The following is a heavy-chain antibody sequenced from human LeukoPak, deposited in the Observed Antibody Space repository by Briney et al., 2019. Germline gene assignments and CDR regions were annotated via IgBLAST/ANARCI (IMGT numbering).Heavy chain of an antibody. CDR1: GYTFTSYA. J-gene: IGHJ4*02. CDR2: INAYNGNT. CDR3: AREYYGDFYYFDY. D-gene: IGHD4-17*01. V-gene: IGHV1-18*01. Sequence: ASVKVSCKASGYTFTSYAMHWVRQAPGQRLEWMGWINAYNGNTNYAQKLQGRVTMTTDTSTSTAYMELRSLRSDDTAVYYCAREYYGDFYYFDYWGQGTLVTVSS.